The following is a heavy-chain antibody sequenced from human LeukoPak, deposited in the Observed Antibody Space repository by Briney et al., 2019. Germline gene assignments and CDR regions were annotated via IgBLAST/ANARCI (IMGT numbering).Heavy chain of an antibody. V-gene: IGHV4-4*02. CDR2: IYHSGST. CDR3: ARLTYYYDSSGSFSYYFDY. J-gene: IGHJ4*02. Sequence: PSETLSLTCAVSGGSISSSNWWSWVRQPPGKGLEWIGEIYHSGSTNYNPSLKSRVTISVDTSKNQFSLKLSSVTAADTAVYYCARLTYYYDSSGSFSYYFDYWGQGTLVTVSS. D-gene: IGHD3-22*01. CDR1: GGSISSSNW.